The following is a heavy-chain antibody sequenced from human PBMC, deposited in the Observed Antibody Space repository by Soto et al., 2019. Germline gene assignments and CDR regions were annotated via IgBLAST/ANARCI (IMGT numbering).Heavy chain of an antibody. CDR3: ARAATVAGTLEYLDY. J-gene: IGHJ4*02. Sequence: SETLSLTCAVYGGSFSGYYWSWIRQPPGKGLEWIGEINHSGRTNYNPSLKSRVTISVDTSKNQFSLKLSSVTAADTAVYYCARAATVAGTLEYLDYWGKGTLVTVSS. CDR1: GGSFSGYY. V-gene: IGHV4-34*01. CDR2: INHSGRT. D-gene: IGHD6-19*01.